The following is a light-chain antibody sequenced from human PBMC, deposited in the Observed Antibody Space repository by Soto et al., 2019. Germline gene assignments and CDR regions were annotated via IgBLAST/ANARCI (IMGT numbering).Light chain of an antibody. Sequence: QSVLCQPASVSGSPGQSITISCTGTSSDVGGYNYVSWYQQHPGKAPKLMIYDVSNRPSGVSNRFSGSKSGNTASLTISGLQAEDEADYYCSSYTSSSTLVVFGGGTQLTVL. CDR3: SSYTSSSTLVV. CDR1: SSDVGGYNY. J-gene: IGLJ2*01. CDR2: DVS. V-gene: IGLV2-14*01.